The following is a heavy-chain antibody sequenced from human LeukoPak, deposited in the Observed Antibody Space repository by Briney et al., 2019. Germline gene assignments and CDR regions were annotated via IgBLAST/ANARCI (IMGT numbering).Heavy chain of an antibody. CDR2: ISYDGSNK. CDR3: ARDPYYDSSGYHDY. D-gene: IGHD3-22*01. Sequence: GGSLGLSCAASGFTFSSYAMHWVRQAPGKGLEWVAVISYDGSNKYYADSVKGRFTISRDNSKNTLYLQMNSLRAEDTAVYYCARDPYYDSSGYHDYWGQGTLVTVSS. V-gene: IGHV3-30*04. CDR1: GFTFSSYA. J-gene: IGHJ4*02.